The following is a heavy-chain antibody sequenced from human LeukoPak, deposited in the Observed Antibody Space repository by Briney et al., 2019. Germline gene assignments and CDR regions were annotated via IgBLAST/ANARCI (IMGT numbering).Heavy chain of an antibody. Sequence: HPGGTLRLSCAASGFTFSRSAMSWVRQAPGKGLGWVSNISGSGGNTYYADSVKGRFTVSRDNSKNTLFLQINSLRAEDTAIYYCAKSGSGKVDYWGQGTLVTVSS. D-gene: IGHD3-10*01. V-gene: IGHV3-23*01. CDR2: ISGSGGNT. J-gene: IGHJ4*02. CDR1: GFTFSRSA. CDR3: AKSGSGKVDY.